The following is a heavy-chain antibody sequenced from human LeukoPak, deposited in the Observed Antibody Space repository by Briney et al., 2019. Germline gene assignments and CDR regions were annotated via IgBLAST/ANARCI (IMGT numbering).Heavy chain of an antibody. V-gene: IGHV3-49*03. Sequence: GGSLRLSCTASGFTFGDYAMSWFRQAPGKGLEWVGFIRSKAYGGTTEYAASVKGRFTISRDDSKSIAYLQMNSLKTEDTAVYYCIRATVVTPHDAFDIWGQGTMVTVSS. D-gene: IGHD4-23*01. CDR2: IRSKAYGGTT. J-gene: IGHJ3*02. CDR1: GFTFGDYA. CDR3: IRATVVTPHDAFDI.